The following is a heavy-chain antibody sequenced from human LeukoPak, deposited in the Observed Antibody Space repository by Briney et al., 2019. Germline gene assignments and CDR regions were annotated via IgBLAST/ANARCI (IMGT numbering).Heavy chain of an antibody. D-gene: IGHD2-15*01. Sequence: QPGGSLRLSCAASGLTFSDYAMSWFRQAPGKGLEWVSGITSGFTPHYADSVKGWFTISRDNSKNTFHLQLNSLRAEDTAVYYCAKDYSDSRVANVFFEYWGQGTLVTVSS. J-gene: IGHJ4*02. CDR1: GLTFSDYA. V-gene: IGHV3-23*01. CDR2: ITSGFTP. CDR3: AKDYSDSRVANVFFEY.